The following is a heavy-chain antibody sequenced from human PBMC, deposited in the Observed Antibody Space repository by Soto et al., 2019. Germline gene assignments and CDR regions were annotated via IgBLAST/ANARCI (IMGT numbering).Heavy chain of an antibody. V-gene: IGHV4-59*01. CDR2: IYYSGST. D-gene: IGHD4-17*01. J-gene: IGHJ4*02. CDR1: GFSISSYY. Sequence: SETLSLTCTVSGFSISSYYWSWIRQPPGKGLEWIGYIYYSGSTNYNPSLKSRVTISVDTSKNQFSLKLSSVTAADTAVYYCASLELPSSYGDLRYYFDYWGQGTLVTVS. CDR3: ASLELPSSYGDLRYYFDY.